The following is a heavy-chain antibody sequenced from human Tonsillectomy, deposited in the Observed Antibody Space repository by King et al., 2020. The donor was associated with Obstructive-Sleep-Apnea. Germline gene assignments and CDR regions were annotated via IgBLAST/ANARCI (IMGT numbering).Heavy chain of an antibody. V-gene: IGHV3-23*04. J-gene: IGHJ5*02. CDR2: ISGSGGST. Sequence: VQLVEPGGGLVQPGGSLRLSCAASGFTFSSYTMSWGRQAPGKGLEWVSAISGSGGSTYYADSVKGRFTISRDNFQNTLYLQMNSLRAEDTAIYFCAKYGSSTWYWFDPWGQGTLVTVSS. CDR3: AKYGSSTWYWFDP. D-gene: IGHD6-13*01. CDR1: GFTFSSYT.